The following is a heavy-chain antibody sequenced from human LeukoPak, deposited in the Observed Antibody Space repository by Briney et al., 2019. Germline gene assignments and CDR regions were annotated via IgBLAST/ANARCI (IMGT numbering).Heavy chain of an antibody. V-gene: IGHV3-30*18. D-gene: IGHD6-13*01. CDR3: AKEGTPQVSTWYDI. CDR1: GVTLSPYG. Sequence: GGSLRLSCAASGVTLSPYGMHWVRQAPGKGLEWVAVISYEGGTQHYADSVKGRFIISRDNPRNTLYLQMDILRTEDTAVYYCAKEGTPQVSTWYDIWGQGTQVIVSS. J-gene: IGHJ4*02. CDR2: ISYEGGTQ.